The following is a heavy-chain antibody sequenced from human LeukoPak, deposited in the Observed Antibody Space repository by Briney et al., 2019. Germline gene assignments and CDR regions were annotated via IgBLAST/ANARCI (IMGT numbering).Heavy chain of an antibody. J-gene: IGHJ5*02. V-gene: IGHV4-59*01. CDR2: IYYSGST. Sequence: SETLSLTCTVSGGSISSYYWSWIRQPPGKGLEWIGYIYYSGSTNYNPSLKSRVTISVDTSKNQFSLKLSSVTAADTAVYYCARETATGWFDPWGQGTLVAVSS. CDR1: GGSISSYY. CDR3: ARETATGWFDP. D-gene: IGHD1-14*01.